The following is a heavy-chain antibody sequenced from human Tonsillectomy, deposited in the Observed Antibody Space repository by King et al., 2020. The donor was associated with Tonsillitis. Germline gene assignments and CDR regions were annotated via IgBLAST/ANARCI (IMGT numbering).Heavy chain of an antibody. J-gene: IGHJ4*01. Sequence: VQLVESGGGVVQPGRSLRLSCAASGFTFSSYGMHWVRQAPGKGLEWVAVIWYDGSNKYYADSVKGRFTISRDNSKNTLYLQMNSLRAEDTAVYYCATPEVGLGDGSDYWGHGTLVTVSS. D-gene: IGHD1-26*01. CDR2: IWYDGSNK. CDR3: ATPEVGLGDGSDY. CDR1: GFTFSSYG. V-gene: IGHV3-33*01.